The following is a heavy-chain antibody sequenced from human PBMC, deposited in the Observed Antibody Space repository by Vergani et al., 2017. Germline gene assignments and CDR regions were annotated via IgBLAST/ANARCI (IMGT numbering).Heavy chain of an antibody. D-gene: IGHD2-21*02. CDR2: VYTSGMT. J-gene: IGHJ6*02. CDR3: ARHLAYCGGDCYPYYYGMDV. CDR1: GGSINTGAYY. V-gene: IGHV4-61*02. Sequence: QVQLQESGPRLVRPSQTLSLTCTVSGGSINTGAYYWSWIRQPAGKGLEWIGRVYTSGMTNYNPSLKSRVTILVDRSKSQLSLKLTSVTAGDTAVYFCARHLAYCGGDCYPYYYGMDVWGQGTTVTVSS.